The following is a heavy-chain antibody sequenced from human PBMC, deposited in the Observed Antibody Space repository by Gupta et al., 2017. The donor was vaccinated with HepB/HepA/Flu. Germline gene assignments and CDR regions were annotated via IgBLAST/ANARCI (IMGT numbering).Heavy chain of an antibody. J-gene: IGHJ2*01. D-gene: IGHD3-10*01. CDR3: TRAGGYYGNWFFDL. Sequence: DVHLVEYGGDLVQPGRSLRLSCAAPGFAFDDYAMHWVRQAPGKGLEWVSGIGWNSGGIFYADSVRGRFTISRDNAKNSLYLQMDSLRAEDMGLYYCTRAGGYYGNWFFDLWGRGTLITVSS. V-gene: IGHV3-9*03. CDR1: GFAFDDYA. CDR2: IGWNSGGI.